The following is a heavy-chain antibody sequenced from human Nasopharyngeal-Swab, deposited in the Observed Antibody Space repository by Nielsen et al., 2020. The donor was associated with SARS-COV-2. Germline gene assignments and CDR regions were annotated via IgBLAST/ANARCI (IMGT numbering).Heavy chain of an antibody. CDR2: ITDTGHGT. Sequence: GESLKISCAAAGFTFGSVAMNWVRQAPGKGPQWVATITDTGHGTYYADSVKGRFTISRDNPENTLYLHMNSLRAEDSALYYCAKGYCSGAGCDYFDHWGQGTLVTASS. J-gene: IGHJ4*02. CDR3: AKGYCSGAGCDYFDH. CDR1: GFTFGSVA. D-gene: IGHD2-15*01. V-gene: IGHV3-23*01.